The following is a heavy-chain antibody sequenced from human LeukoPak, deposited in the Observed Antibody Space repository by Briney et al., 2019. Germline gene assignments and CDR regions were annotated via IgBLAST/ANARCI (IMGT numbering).Heavy chain of an antibody. CDR3: ARVGVPAAIYWYFDL. CDR1: GGSISSGGYY. D-gene: IGHD2-2*01. Sequence: SQTLSLTCTVSGGSISSGGYYWSWIRQPPGKGLEWIGYIYHSGSTYYNPSLKSRVIISVDRSKNQFSLKLSSVTAADTAVYYCARVGVPAAIYWYFDLGGRGTLVTVSS. V-gene: IGHV4-30-2*01. J-gene: IGHJ2*01. CDR2: IYHSGST.